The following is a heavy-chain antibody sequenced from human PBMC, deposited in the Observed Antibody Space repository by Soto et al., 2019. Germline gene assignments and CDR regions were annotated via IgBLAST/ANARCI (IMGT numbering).Heavy chain of an antibody. CDR3: ARTTTGTTFDYYYYYMDI. CDR1: GCSISSYY. CDR2: IYYSGST. V-gene: IGHV4-59*01. D-gene: IGHD4-4*01. Sequence: PSETLSLTCTVSGCSISSYYWSWIRQPPGKGLEWIGYIYYSGSTNYNPSLKSRVTISVDTSKNQFSLKLSSVTAADTAVYYCARTTTGTTFDYYYYYMDIWGKGTTVTVSS. J-gene: IGHJ6*03.